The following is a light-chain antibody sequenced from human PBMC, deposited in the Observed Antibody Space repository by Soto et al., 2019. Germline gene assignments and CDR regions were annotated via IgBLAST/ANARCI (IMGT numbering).Light chain of an antibody. CDR3: AAWDDSLNGYV. CDR1: SSNIGSRT. CDR2: NDN. V-gene: IGLV1-44*01. Sequence: QSVLTQPPSVSGTPGQRVTISCSGSSSNIGSRTVSWYQHPPGTVPRLLIFNDNQRPSGVPDRFSGSKSGSSASLAVSGLQSEDEADYFCAAWDDSLNGYVFGTGTKV. J-gene: IGLJ1*01.